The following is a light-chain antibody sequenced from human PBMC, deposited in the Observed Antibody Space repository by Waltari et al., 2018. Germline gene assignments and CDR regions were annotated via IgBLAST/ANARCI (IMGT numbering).Light chain of an antibody. Sequence: QSALTQPASVSGSPGQSLTISCTGTSSDAGRSNLSPWDQQHPGKAPKHMICEGSKRPSGVSDRFSASKSGNTASLTISGLQAEDEADYYCCSYAGISTYVCGTGTYVTVL. CDR3: CSYAGISTYV. CDR1: SSDAGRSNL. J-gene: IGLJ1*01. V-gene: IGLV2-23*01. CDR2: EGS.